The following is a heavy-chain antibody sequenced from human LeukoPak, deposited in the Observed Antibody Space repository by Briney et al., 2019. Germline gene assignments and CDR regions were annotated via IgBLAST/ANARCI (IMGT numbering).Heavy chain of an antibody. Sequence: QPGGSLRLSCAASGFTFSGFPMRWVRQAPGKGLEWVSTVNDDAGGTYSADSVKGRFTISRDNSKNTMYLQMNSLRGEDTAVYYCAKGLTVGALYSFDYWGQGTLVTVSS. D-gene: IGHD1-26*01. CDR2: VNDDAGGT. CDR3: AKGLTVGALYSFDY. CDR1: GFTFSGFP. V-gene: IGHV3-23*01. J-gene: IGHJ4*02.